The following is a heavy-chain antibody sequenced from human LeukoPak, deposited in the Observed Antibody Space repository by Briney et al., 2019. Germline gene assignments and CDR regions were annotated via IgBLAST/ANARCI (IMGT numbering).Heavy chain of an antibody. Sequence: GGSLRLSCAASGFTFSSYSMNWVRQAPGKGLEWVSSISSSSSYIYYADSVKSRFTISRDNAKNSLYLQMNSLRAEDTAVYYCARDCRLNCARQPGFDSWGQGTLVTVSS. CDR3: ARDCRLNCARQPGFDS. J-gene: IGHJ5*01. CDR2: ISSSSSYI. D-gene: IGHD1-1*01. CDR1: GFTFSSYS. V-gene: IGHV3-21*01.